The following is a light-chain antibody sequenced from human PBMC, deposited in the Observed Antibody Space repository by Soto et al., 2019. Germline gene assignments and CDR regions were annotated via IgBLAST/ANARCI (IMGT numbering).Light chain of an antibody. CDR3: SSYTSSSSLYV. CDR1: GSDIGAYNY. Sequence: QSAMTQPPSASGSPGQSVTISCTGTGSDIGAYNYVSWYQHHPDRAPKLIIYDVSNRPSGVSNRFSGSKSGNTASLTISGLQAEDEADYYCSSYTSSSSLYVFGTGTKVTVL. V-gene: IGLV2-14*03. CDR2: DVS. J-gene: IGLJ1*01.